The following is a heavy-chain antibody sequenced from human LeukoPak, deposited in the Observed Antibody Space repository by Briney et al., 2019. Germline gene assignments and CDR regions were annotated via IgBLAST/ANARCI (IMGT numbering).Heavy chain of an antibody. V-gene: IGHV3-30*18. CDR1: GFTFSSYS. D-gene: IGHD3-3*01. CDR2: ISYDGSNK. CDR3: AKSPYYDFWSGYYDAFDI. Sequence: GGSLRLSCAASGFTFSSYSMNWVRQAPGKGLEWVAVISYDGSNKYYADSVKGRFTISRDNSKNTLYLQMNSLRAEDTAVYYCAKSPYYDFWSGYYDAFDIWGQGTMVTVSS. J-gene: IGHJ3*02.